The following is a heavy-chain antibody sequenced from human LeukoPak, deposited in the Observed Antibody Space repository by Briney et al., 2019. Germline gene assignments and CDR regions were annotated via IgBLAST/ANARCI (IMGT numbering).Heavy chain of an antibody. D-gene: IGHD3-10*01. Sequence: GGSLRLSCAASGFTFSTYAMSWVRQAPGKGLEWVSSISSSGGSTYYADSVKGRFTISRDNSKNTLYLQMNSLRAEDTAVYYCAKGRLPPDYWGQGTLVTVSS. V-gene: IGHV3-23*01. CDR1: GFTFSTYA. CDR3: AKGRLPPDY. J-gene: IGHJ4*02. CDR2: ISSSGGST.